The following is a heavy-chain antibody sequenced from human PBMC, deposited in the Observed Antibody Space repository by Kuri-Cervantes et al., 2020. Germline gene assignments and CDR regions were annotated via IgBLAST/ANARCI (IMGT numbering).Heavy chain of an antibody. CDR1: GFTFSSYA. CDR2: ISSSSSYI. V-gene: IGHV3-21*01. Sequence: GESLKISCAASGFTFSSYAMSWVRQAPGKGLEWVSSISSSSSYIYYADSVKGRFTISRDNAKNSLYLQMNSLRAEDTAVYYCARDPIAAAVFDYWGQGTLVTVSS. J-gene: IGHJ4*02. CDR3: ARDPIAAAVFDY. D-gene: IGHD6-13*01.